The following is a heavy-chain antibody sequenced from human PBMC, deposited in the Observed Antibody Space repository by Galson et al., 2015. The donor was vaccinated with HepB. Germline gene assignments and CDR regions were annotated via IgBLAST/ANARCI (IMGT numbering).Heavy chain of an antibody. CDR2: ISYDGSNK. D-gene: IGHD6-6*01. J-gene: IGHJ4*02. CDR1: GFTFSSYA. Sequence: SLRLPCAASGFTFSSYAMHWVRQAPGKGLEWVAVISYDGSNKYYADSVKGRFTISRDNSKNTLYLQMNSLRAEDTAVYYCAKSLRPLAARLDYWGQGTLVTVSS. CDR3: AKSLRPLAARLDY. V-gene: IGHV3-30-3*02.